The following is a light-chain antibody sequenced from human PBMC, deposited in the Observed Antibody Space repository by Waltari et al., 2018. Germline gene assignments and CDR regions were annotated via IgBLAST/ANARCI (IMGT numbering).Light chain of an antibody. J-gene: IGLJ3*02. Sequence: QLVLTQSPSSSASLGASVKLTCTLDRGHSSNIIAALQQQPAKDPRYLLKVNSDGSHSKGAEIPVLFSGSSSGPERYLIIASVQSEDDADYYCQTGGHGTWVFGGGTKLTVL. CDR3: QTGGHGTWV. V-gene: IGLV4-69*01. CDR2: VNSDGSH. CDR1: RGHSSNI.